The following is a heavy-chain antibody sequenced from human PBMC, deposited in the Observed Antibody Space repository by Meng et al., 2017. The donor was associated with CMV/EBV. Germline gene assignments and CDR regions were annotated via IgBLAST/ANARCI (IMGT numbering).Heavy chain of an antibody. D-gene: IGHD5-12*01. V-gene: IGHV3-30*02. CDR3: AKETVDVDSGMDV. Sequence: GESLKISCAASGFTFSSYSMNWVRQAPGKGLEWVAFIRYDGSVEYHADSVKGRFTISRDKGKSTLFLQMNSLRPEDTAVYYCAKETVDVDSGMDVWGQGATVTVSS. CDR2: IRYDGSVE. CDR1: GFTFSSYS. J-gene: IGHJ6*02.